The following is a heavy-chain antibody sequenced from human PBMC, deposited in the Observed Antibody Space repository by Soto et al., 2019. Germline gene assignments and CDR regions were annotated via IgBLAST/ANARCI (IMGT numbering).Heavy chain of an antibody. Sequence: GGSLRLSCAASGFTFSSYSMNWVRQAPGKGLEWVSSISSSSSYIYYADSVKGRFTISRDNAKNSLYLQMNSLRAEDTAVYYCASPRWPTIGDSNYYYYMDVWGKGTTVTVSS. V-gene: IGHV3-21*01. D-gene: IGHD2-21*02. CDR1: GFTFSSYS. CDR2: ISSSSSYI. CDR3: ASPRWPTIGDSNYYYYMDV. J-gene: IGHJ6*03.